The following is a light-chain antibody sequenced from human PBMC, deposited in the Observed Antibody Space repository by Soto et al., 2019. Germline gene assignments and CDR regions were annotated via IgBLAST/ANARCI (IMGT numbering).Light chain of an antibody. J-gene: IGLJ1*01. CDR1: SSDVGSYNL. CDR2: EVS. V-gene: IGLV2-23*02. Sequence: QSALTQPASVSGSPGQSITISCTRTSSDVGSYNLVSWYQQHPGKAPKLMIYEVSKRPSGVSNRFSGSKCGNTASLTISGLQAEDEADYYCCSYAGSSTRYVFGTGTKLTVL. CDR3: CSYAGSSTRYV.